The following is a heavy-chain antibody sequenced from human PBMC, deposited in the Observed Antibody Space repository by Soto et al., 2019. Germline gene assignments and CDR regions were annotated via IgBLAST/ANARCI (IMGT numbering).Heavy chain of an antibody. CDR3: ARDRQYHPFWGGYANEGRNDMDV. V-gene: IGHV4-34*01. D-gene: IGHD3-3*01. CDR2: INPSVGT. Sequence: PXAILWLTFAVYGGSFSGYYWTWIRQDPGKGLEWIGAINPSVGTNYTSSLKSRVTISVDTSKYQFSLLLYSVTAADPALYYCARDRQYHPFWGGYANEGRNDMDVWAQRTTVTVSS. CDR1: GGSFSGYY. J-gene: IGHJ6*02.